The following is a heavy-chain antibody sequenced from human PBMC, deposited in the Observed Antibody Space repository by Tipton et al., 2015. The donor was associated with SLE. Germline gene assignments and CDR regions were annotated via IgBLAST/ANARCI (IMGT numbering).Heavy chain of an antibody. CDR2: INHSVSA. D-gene: IGHD3-22*01. J-gene: IGHJ4*02. V-gene: IGHV4-34*01. CDR3: ARAGDSSGYYYAY. CDR1: GGSLSGYY. Sequence: TLSLTCAVFGGSLSGYYWSWMRQLPGKGLEWVGEINHSVSANYNPSLKSRVTISVDTSKNQFSLKLTSVTAADTAMYYWARAGDSSGYYYAYWGQGTLVTVSS.